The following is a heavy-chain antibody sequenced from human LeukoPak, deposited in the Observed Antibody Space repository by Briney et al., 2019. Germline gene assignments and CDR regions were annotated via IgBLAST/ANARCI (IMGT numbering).Heavy chain of an antibody. J-gene: IGHJ4*02. Sequence: ASVKVSCKASGYTFTSYDINWVQQATGQGLEWMGWMNPNSGNTGYAQKFQGRVTMTRNTSISTAYMELSSLRSEDTAVYYCARAQGRAAAGMMGYWGQGTLVTVSS. CDR1: GYTFTSYD. V-gene: IGHV1-8*01. D-gene: IGHD6-13*01. CDR2: MNPNSGNT. CDR3: ARAQGRAAAGMMGY.